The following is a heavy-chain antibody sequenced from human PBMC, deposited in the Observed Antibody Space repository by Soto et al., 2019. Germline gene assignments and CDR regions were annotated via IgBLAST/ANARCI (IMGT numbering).Heavy chain of an antibody. CDR2: IVVGSGNT. J-gene: IGHJ4*02. V-gene: IGHV1-58*01. Sequence: GASVKVSCKASGFTFTSSAVQWVRQARGQRLEWIGWIVVGSGNTNYAQKFQERVTITRDMSTSTASMELSSLRSEDTAVYYCAAAHNWNDPSPYYFAYWGQGTLVTVSS. CDR1: GFTFTSSA. CDR3: AAAHNWNDPSPYYFAY. D-gene: IGHD1-20*01.